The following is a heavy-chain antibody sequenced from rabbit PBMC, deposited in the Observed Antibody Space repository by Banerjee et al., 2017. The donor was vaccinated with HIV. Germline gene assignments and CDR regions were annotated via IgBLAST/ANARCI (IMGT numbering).Heavy chain of an antibody. D-gene: IGHD2-1*01. V-gene: IGHV1S45*01. CDR1: GFSLSNKYV. Sequence: QEQLEESGGDLVKPEGSLTLTCTASGFSLSNKYVMCWVRQAPGKGLEWIACINTSSGNTVYATLAKGRFTISKTSWTTVTLQMTSLTAADTAIFFFSICQGGAGDGCDLWGQGTLVTVS. J-gene: IGHJ4*01. CDR2: INTSSGNT. CDR3: SICQGGAGDGCDL.